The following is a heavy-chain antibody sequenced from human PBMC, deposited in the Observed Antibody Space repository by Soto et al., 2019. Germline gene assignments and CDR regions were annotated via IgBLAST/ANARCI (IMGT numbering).Heavy chain of an antibody. D-gene: IGHD2-2*01. V-gene: IGHV4-34*01. Sequence: SETLSLTCAVYGGSFSGYYWSWIRQPPGKGLEWIGEINHSGSTNYNPSLKSRVTISVDTSKNQFSLKLSSVTAADTAVYYCARASRPKFFDYWGQGTLVTVSS. J-gene: IGHJ4*02. CDR1: GGSFSGYY. CDR2: INHSGST. CDR3: ARASRPKFFDY.